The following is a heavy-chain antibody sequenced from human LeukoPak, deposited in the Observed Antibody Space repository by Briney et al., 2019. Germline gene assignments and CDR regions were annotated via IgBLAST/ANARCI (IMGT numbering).Heavy chain of an antibody. V-gene: IGHV3-21*01. CDR2: IGAAGSHI. CDR3: VRVGSGATRADTLDL. J-gene: IGHJ3*01. CDR1: GFTFSAYS. Sequence: GGSLRLSCAASGFTFSAYSMNWVRQAPGEGLEWVSSIGAAGSHIYYADSMKGRLPISRDNAKSSLFLQMNSLRAEDPGIYYCVRVGSGATRADTLDLWGQGTMVTVSS. D-gene: IGHD6-19*01.